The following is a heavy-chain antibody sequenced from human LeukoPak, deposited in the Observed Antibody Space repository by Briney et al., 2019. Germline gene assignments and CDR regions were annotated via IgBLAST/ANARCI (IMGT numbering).Heavy chain of an antibody. CDR2: IYRDETT. V-gene: IGHV4-38-2*01. CDR1: GSSLSSDYY. D-gene: IGHD2-8*01. Sequence: SETLSLTCAVSGSSLSSDYYWGWVRQPPGKGLEWVGSIYRDETTYYNPSLKSRVTISQVTSKKQFSLMLASVTAADTAIYYCANADTEDFFDSWGQGVLVTVSS. CDR3: ANADTEDFFDS. J-gene: IGHJ4*02.